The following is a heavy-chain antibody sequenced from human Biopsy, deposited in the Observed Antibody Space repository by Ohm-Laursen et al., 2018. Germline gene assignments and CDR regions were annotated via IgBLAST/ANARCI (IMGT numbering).Heavy chain of an antibody. Sequence: SETLSLTCAVSGDSVTKYYWSWIRQPPGKGLEWIGSIFYRGSTHYKPSLKSRANISVDTSKNQFSLKLNSVTAADTAVYYCARDYDTSGYYYVSRGQGTLVTVSS. D-gene: IGHD3-22*01. J-gene: IGHJ4*02. V-gene: IGHV4-59*04. CDR3: ARDYDTSGYYYVS. CDR1: GDSVTKYY. CDR2: IFYRGST.